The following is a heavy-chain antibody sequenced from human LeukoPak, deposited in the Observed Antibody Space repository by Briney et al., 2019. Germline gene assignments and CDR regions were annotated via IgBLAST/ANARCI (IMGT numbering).Heavy chain of an antibody. J-gene: IGHJ6*03. Sequence: SVKVSCKASGGTFSSYAISWVRQAPGQGLEWMGGIIPIFGTANYAQKFQGRVTITADKSTSTAYMELSSLRSEDTAVYYCATHRGAARLPLFYYYMDVWGKGTTVTVSS. D-gene: IGHD6-6*01. CDR1: GGTFSSYA. V-gene: IGHV1-69*06. CDR3: ATHRGAARLPLFYYYMDV. CDR2: IIPIFGTA.